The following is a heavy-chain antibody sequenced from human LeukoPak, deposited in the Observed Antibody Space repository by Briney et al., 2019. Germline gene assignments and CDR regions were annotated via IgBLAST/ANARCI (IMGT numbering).Heavy chain of an antibody. CDR3: GRRRDSGSLQHFDY. D-gene: IGHD1-26*01. V-gene: IGHV3-30*02. J-gene: IGHJ4*02. CDR1: GFTFSSYG. CDR2: IRYDGSNK. Sequence: GGSLRLSCAASGFTFSSYGMHWVRQAPGKGLEWVAFIRYDGSNKYYADSVKGRFTISRDNSKNSLYLQMNSLRAEDTAVYYCGRRRDSGSLQHFDYWGQGTLVTVSS.